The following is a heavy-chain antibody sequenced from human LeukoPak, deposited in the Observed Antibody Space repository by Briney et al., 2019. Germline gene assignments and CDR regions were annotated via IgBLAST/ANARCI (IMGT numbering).Heavy chain of an antibody. CDR2: IYYSGST. Sequence: PSETPSLTCTVSGGSISSSSYYWSWIRQPPGKGLEWIGYIYYSGSTNYNPSLKSRVTISVDTSKNQFSLKLSSVTAADTAVYYCARIQYYFDYWGQGTLVTVSS. V-gene: IGHV4-61*05. J-gene: IGHJ4*02. CDR1: GGSISSSSYY. CDR3: ARIQYYFDY.